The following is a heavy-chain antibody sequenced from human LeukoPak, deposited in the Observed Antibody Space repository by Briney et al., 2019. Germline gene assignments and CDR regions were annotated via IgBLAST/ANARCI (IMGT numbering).Heavy chain of an antibody. CDR2: ISSDGSNK. J-gene: IGHJ6*02. CDR1: GFTFSTYG. V-gene: IGHV3-30*18. Sequence: GGSLRLSCAASGFTFSTYGMHWVRQAPGKGLEWVAVISSDGSNKYSADSVKGRFTISRDNSKNTLYLQMNSLRAEDTAVFYCAKSTAEAPYYYYGMDVWGQGTTVSVSS. CDR3: AKSTAEAPYYYYGMDV.